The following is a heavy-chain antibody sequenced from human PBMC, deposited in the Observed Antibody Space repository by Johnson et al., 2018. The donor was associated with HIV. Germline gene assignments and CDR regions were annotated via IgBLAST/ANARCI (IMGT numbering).Heavy chain of an antibody. J-gene: IGHJ3*02. CDR1: GFTVSSNY. CDR2: ISYDGSNK. D-gene: IGHD1-26*01. CDR3: ARDRGGGSYHDAFDI. Sequence: QVQLVESGGGLVQPGGSLRLSCVVSGFTVSSNYITWVRQAPGKGLEWVAVISYDGSNKYYADSVKGRFTISRDNSKNTLYLQMNSLRAEDTAVYYCARDRGGGSYHDAFDIWGQGTMVTVSS. V-gene: IGHV3-30*03.